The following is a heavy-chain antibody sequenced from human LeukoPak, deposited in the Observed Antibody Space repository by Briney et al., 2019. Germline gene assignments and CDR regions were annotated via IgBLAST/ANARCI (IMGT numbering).Heavy chain of an antibody. J-gene: IGHJ4*02. CDR1: GGSISSSSYY. CDR3: ARDAGSSWYPFDY. D-gene: IGHD6-13*01. V-gene: IGHV4-61*02. Sequence: TLSLTCSVSGGSISSSSYYWSWIRQPAGKGLEWTGRIYTSGSTNYNPSLKSRVTISVDTSKNQFSLKLSSVTAADTAVYYCARDAGSSWYPFDYWGQGTLVTVSS. CDR2: IYTSGST.